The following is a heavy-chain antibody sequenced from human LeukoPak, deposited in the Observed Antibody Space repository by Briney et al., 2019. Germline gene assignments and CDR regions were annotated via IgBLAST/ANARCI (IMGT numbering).Heavy chain of an antibody. CDR3: ARDVSAGGTNWFDP. J-gene: IGHJ5*02. V-gene: IGHV1-2*02. CDR2: INPNSGGP. D-gene: IGHD3-16*01. CDR1: GYTFTGYY. Sequence: VASVKVFCRASGYTFTGYYILWVRRASGQGLVWLGWINPNSGGPNYAQKFQGRVTMTRDTSIITVYMEMSRLRTDDTAVYYCARDVSAGGTNWFDPWGQGTLVTVSS.